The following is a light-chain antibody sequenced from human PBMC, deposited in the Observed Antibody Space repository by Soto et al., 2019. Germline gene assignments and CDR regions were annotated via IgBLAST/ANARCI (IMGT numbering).Light chain of an antibody. CDR1: QSISTW. CDR3: QQYNTYWT. V-gene: IGKV1-5*01. CDR2: YAS. J-gene: IGKJ1*01. Sequence: DVQITQSPSTLSASVGDRVTLTCRASQSISTWLAWYQQKPGKAPKLLIYYASSLESGVPSRFSGSGSGTEFTLTISSLQPDDFAAYYCQQYNTYWTFGQGTKV.